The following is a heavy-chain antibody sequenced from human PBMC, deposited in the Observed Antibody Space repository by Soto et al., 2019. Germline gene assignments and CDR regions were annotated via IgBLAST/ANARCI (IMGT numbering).Heavy chain of an antibody. CDR2: INAGSGSS. V-gene: IGHV1-3*01. CDR1: GYTFTRYA. CDR3: ARERAVSANFFDY. Sequence: GASVKVSCKASGYTFTRYAIHWVRQAPGQGLEWMGWINAGSGSSGYSQNFQGRVTITRDTSASTAYMELSSLIFEDTGVYYCARERAVSANFFDYWGQGTLVTVSS. J-gene: IGHJ4*02. D-gene: IGHD2-21*02.